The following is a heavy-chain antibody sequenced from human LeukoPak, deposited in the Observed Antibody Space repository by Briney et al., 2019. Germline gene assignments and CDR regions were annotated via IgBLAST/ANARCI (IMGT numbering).Heavy chain of an antibody. V-gene: IGHV3-23*01. CDR1: GFVFSNYG. D-gene: IGHD5-18*01. CDR2: IGGTGGPT. J-gene: IGHJ5*02. CDR3: AKNGGYSYGSDA. Sequence: GGSLRLSCAASGFVFSNYGMNWVRQAPGKGLEWVSSIGGTGGPTYYAESVKGRFSISRDNSRNTLYLQMNSLRAEDTAVYYCAKNGGYSYGSDAWGQGTLVTVSS.